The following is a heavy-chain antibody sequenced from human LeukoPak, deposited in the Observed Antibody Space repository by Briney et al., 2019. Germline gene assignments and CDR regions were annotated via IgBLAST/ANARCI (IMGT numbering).Heavy chain of an antibody. CDR1: GGSINNYY. J-gene: IGHJ4*02. CDR2: IYYSGAT. Sequence: SETLSLTCTVSGGSINNYYWSWIRQPPGKGLEWIGCIYYSGATIYNPSLKSRVIISLDTSKNRVSLKLTSVTAADTAVYYCARSGATSGWSYFFDIWGQGTLVTVSS. V-gene: IGHV4-59*01. CDR3: ARSGATSGWSYFFDI. D-gene: IGHD6-19*01.